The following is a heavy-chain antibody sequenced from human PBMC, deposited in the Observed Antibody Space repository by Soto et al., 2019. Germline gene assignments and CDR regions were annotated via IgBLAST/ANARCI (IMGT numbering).Heavy chain of an antibody. CDR2: IWYDGSNK. CDR3: ARDNLGMTTVTMIFDY. D-gene: IGHD4-17*01. Sequence: GGSLRLSCAASGFTFSSYGMHWVRQAPGKGLEWVAVIWYDGSNKYYADSVKGRFTISRDNSKNTLYLQMNSLRAEDTAVYYYARDNLGMTTVTMIFDYWGQGTLVTVSS. CDR1: GFTFSSYG. V-gene: IGHV3-33*01. J-gene: IGHJ4*02.